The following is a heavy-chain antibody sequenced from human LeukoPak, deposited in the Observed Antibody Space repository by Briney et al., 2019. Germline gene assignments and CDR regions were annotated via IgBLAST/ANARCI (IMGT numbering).Heavy chain of an antibody. CDR2: ISSRSSYI. CDR3: ARDLGQYYDTSDNWFDP. CDR1: GFTFSSYA. V-gene: IGHV3-21*01. D-gene: IGHD3-22*01. Sequence: GGSLRLSYAASGFTFSSYAMSWVRQAPGKGLEWVSSISSRSSYIYYADSLKGRFTISRDNAKNSLYLNIHSLRAEDTAVYYCARDLGQYYDTSDNWFDPWGQGTLVTVSS. J-gene: IGHJ5*02.